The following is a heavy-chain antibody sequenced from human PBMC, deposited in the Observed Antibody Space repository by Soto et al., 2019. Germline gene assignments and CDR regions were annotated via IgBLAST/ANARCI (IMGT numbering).Heavy chain of an antibody. CDR3: ARVPSPFDYYYAMDV. D-gene: IGHD3-16*01. Sequence: PSETLSLTCTVSGDSISSGNKYWTWIRQPPGKGLEWIGYIFSSGTTYYNPSLKSRLTMALEASQNQFSLKVKSMTDADTAAYYCARVPSPFDYYYAMDVWGQGTTVTVSS. J-gene: IGHJ6*02. CDR1: GDSISSGNKY. CDR2: IFSSGTT. V-gene: IGHV4-30-4*01.